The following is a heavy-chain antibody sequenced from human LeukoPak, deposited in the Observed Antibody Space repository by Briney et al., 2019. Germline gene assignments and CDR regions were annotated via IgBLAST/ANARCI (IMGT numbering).Heavy chain of an antibody. J-gene: IGHJ6*03. V-gene: IGHV4-59*01. CDR3: ASGYSSSWYSGMDYYYYMDV. CDR1: GGSISSYY. CDR2: IYYSGST. Sequence: SETLSLTCTVSGGSISSYYWSWIRQPAGKGLEWIGYIYYSGSTNYNPSLKSRVTISVDTSKNQFSLKLSSVTAADTAVYYCASGYSSSWYSGMDYYYYMDVWGKGTTVTISS. D-gene: IGHD6-13*01.